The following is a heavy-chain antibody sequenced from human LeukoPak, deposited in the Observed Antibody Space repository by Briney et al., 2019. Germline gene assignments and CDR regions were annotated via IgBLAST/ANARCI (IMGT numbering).Heavy chain of an antibody. J-gene: IGHJ4*02. CDR3: ARDLGTRKSIAFAD. CDR1: GFSFSSYR. Sequence: PGGSLRLSCAASGFSFSSYRINCVRQSPGKGLEWVASISSNNGYIYYADSVKGRFTISRDNGENSLHLQMNSLRAEDAAVYYCARDLGTRKSIAFADWGQGTLVTVSS. D-gene: IGHD6-6*01. CDR2: ISSNNGYI. V-gene: IGHV3-21*01.